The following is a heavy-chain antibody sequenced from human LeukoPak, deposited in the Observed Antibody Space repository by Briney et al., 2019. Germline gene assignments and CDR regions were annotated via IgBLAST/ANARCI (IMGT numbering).Heavy chain of an antibody. CDR3: ARGFLTGTAGWYDP. D-gene: IGHD3-9*01. Sequence: SETLSLTCAVSGGSIRGYYWSWIRQFPGKGLEWIGYFSNSGSGSANYNPSLKSRVTMSLDTSKNQFSLKLTSVTAADTAVYYCARGFLTGTAGWYDPWGQGTLVTVSS. CDR1: GGSIRGYY. V-gene: IGHV4-59*01. J-gene: IGHJ5*02. CDR2: FSNSGSGSA.